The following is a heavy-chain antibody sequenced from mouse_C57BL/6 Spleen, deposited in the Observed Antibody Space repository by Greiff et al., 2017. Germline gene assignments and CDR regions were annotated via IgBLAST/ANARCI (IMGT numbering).Heavy chain of an antibody. D-gene: IGHD2-2*01. J-gene: IGHJ3*01. CDR3: AREDGYDEVWFAY. Sequence: EVKLVESGPGLVKPSQSLSLTCSVTGYSITSGYYWNWIRQFPGNKLEWMGYISYDGSNNYNPSLKNRISITRDTSKNQFFLKLNSVTTEDTATYYCAREDGYDEVWFAYWGQGTLVTVSA. CDR2: ISYDGSN. CDR1: GYSITSGYY. V-gene: IGHV3-6*01.